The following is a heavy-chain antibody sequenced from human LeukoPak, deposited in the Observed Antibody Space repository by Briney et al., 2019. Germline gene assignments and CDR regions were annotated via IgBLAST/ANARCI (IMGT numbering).Heavy chain of an antibody. Sequence: SETLSLTCTVSGGSISSGGYYWSWIRQHPGKGLEWIGYIYYSGSTYYNPSLKSRVTISVDTSKNQFSLKLSSVTAADTAVYYCARSASSKYYFDYWGQGTLVTVSS. D-gene: IGHD2-2*01. V-gene: IGHV4-31*03. J-gene: IGHJ4*02. CDR1: GGSISSGGYY. CDR3: ARSASSKYYFDY. CDR2: IYYSGST.